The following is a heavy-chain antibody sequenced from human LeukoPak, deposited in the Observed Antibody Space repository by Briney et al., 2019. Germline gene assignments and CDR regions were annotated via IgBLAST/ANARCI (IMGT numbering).Heavy chain of an antibody. D-gene: IGHD7-27*01. CDR2: IYYSGST. J-gene: IGHJ3*02. CDR3: ARDRSGDDAFDI. Sequence: SETLSLTCTVSGGSISSYYWSWIRQPPGKGLEWIGYIYYSGSTNYNPSLKSRVTISVDTSKNQFSLKLSSVTAADTAVYYCARDRSGDDAFDIWGQGTMVTVSS. V-gene: IGHV4-59*01. CDR1: GGSISSYY.